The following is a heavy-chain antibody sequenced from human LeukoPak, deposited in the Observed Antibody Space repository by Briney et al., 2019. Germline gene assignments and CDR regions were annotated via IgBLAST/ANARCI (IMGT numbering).Heavy chain of an antibody. CDR1: GDSVSSNSVA. V-gene: IGHV6-1*01. D-gene: IGHD6-6*01. J-gene: IGHJ4*02. CDR3: ARVSSRVFDY. CDR2: TYYRSKWYN. Sequence: SQTLSLTCAISGDSVSSNSVAWNWIRQSPSRGLEWLGRTYYRSKWYNDYAVSVKGRITISPDTSKNQFSLQLNSVTPDDTAVYYCARVSSRVFDYWGQGTLVTVSS.